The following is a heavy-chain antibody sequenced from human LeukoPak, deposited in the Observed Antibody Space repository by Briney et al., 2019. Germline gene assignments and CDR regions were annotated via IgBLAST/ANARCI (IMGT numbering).Heavy chain of an antibody. Sequence: GGSLRLSCSASGFSVDSNYMSWVRQAPGKGLEWVSVIYSNGKEYYAESAKGRFTISRDISKNSLDLQMNRLRGEDTAVYYCARESPTSGIDSWGQGTLVIVSS. D-gene: IGHD2-15*01. CDR2: IYSNGKE. V-gene: IGHV3-53*01. CDR3: ARESPTSGIDS. J-gene: IGHJ5*01. CDR1: GFSVDSNY.